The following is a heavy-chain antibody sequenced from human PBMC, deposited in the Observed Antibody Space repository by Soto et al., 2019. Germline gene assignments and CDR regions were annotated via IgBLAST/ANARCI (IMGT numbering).Heavy chain of an antibody. J-gene: IGHJ6*02. Sequence: SETLSLTCAVYGGSFSGYYWSWIRQPPWKGLEWIGEINHSGSTNYNPSLKSRVTISVDTSKNQFSLKLSSVTAADTAVYYCARDRIAMIVAPGDYYYGMNVWGQGTTVT. CDR2: INHSGST. D-gene: IGHD3-22*01. V-gene: IGHV4-34*01. CDR1: GGSFSGYY. CDR3: ARDRIAMIVAPGDYYYGMNV.